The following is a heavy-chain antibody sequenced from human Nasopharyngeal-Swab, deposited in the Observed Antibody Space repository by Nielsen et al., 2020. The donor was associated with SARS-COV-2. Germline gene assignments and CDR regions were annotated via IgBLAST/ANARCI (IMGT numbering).Heavy chain of an antibody. V-gene: IGHV3-74*01. J-gene: IGHJ4*02. Sequence: GGSLRLSCAASGFTLSNYGIHWVRQAPGKGLVWVSRINSDGSTINYADAVKGRFTISRDNAKDTLYLQVNSLRVEDTAVYYCALAGNYRFDYWGQGSLVTVSS. CDR3: ALAGNYRFDY. CDR1: GFTLSNYG. D-gene: IGHD6-19*01. CDR2: INSDGSTI.